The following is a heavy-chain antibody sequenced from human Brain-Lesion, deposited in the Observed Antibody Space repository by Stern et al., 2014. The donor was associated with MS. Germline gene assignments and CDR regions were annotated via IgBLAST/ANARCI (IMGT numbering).Heavy chain of an antibody. Sequence: EVQLVESGGDFGQPGGSLKLSCTASGFTFSTYWIHWVRQAPGEGLVWGSGITGDGRRTNYAGYGKGRFTISRDNAKNNLYVQMNSLRVEDTAVYYRARAHVDPWDCFDPWGQGTLVTVSS. D-gene: IGHD5-12*01. V-gene: IGHV3-74*02. CDR3: ARAHVDPWDCFDP. CDR1: GFTFSTYW. CDR2: ITGDGRRT. J-gene: IGHJ5*02.